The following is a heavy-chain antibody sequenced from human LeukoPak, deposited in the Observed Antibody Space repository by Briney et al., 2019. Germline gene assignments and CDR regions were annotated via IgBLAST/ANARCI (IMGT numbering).Heavy chain of an antibody. Sequence: SETLSLTCTVSGGSVSSADYYWSWIRQPPGKGLEWIGYIYYSGSTNYDPSLKSRVTISVDTSKNQFSLKLSSVTAADTAVYYCARVPYNYGSGSYCNYWGQGTLVTVSS. CDR3: ARVPYNYGSGSYCNY. V-gene: IGHV4-61*08. CDR2: IYYSGST. CDR1: GGSVSSADYY. J-gene: IGHJ4*02. D-gene: IGHD3-10*01.